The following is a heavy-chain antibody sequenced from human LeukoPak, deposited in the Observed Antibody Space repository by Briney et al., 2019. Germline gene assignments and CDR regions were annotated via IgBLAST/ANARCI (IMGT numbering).Heavy chain of an antibody. J-gene: IGHJ4*02. CDR2: INENGDIA. V-gene: IGHV3-43*02. CDR3: AKARWEPNFDY. CDR1: GLTFDDYA. Sequence: GGSLRLSCAASGLTFDDYAMHWVRQGPGKSLEWVSLINENGDIAYYGDSVRGRFTVSRDNAKNSLYLQMNSLTTEDTALYYCAKARWEPNFDYRGQGTLVTVSS. D-gene: IGHD1-26*01.